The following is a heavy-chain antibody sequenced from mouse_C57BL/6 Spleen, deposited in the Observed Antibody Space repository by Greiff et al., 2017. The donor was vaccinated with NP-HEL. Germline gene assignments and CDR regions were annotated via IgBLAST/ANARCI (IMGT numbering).Heavy chain of an antibody. CDR1: GYAFSSYW. CDR2: IYPGDGDP. V-gene: IGHV1-80*01. Sequence: QVQLQQSGAELVKPGASVKISCKASGYAFSSYWMNWVKPRPGKGLEWIGQIYPGDGDPNYNGKFKGKATLTADKSSSTAYMQLSSLTSEDSAVYVCAREGTGTNAMDYWGQGTSVTVDS. D-gene: IGHD4-1*01. J-gene: IGHJ4*01. CDR3: AREGTGTNAMDY.